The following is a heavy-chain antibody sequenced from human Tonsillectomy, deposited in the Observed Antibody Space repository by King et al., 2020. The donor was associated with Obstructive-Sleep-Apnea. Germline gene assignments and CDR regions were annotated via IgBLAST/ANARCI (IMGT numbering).Heavy chain of an antibody. CDR1: GFTFSSYW. Sequence: VQLVESGGGLVQPGGSLRLSCAASGFTFSSYWMSWVRQAPGKGLEWVANIKQDGSEKYYVDSVKGQFTISRDNAKNSLYLQMNSLRAEDTAVYYCASSGSDRGGAFDYWGQGTLVTVSS. D-gene: IGHD1-26*01. CDR2: IKQDGSEK. CDR3: ASSGSDRGGAFDY. J-gene: IGHJ4*02. V-gene: IGHV3-7*01.